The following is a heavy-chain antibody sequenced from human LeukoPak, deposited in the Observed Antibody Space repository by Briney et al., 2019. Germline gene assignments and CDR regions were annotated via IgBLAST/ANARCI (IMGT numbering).Heavy chain of an antibody. V-gene: IGHV4-34*01. Sequence: SETLSLTCGVSGGSFGGYYWSWIRQSPGKGLEWIGEITPSGITNYNPSLKTRVTISVDTSKNQFSLRLNSVTAADTAVYYCASRYTRTPPHYYYYYMDVWGKGTTVTVSS. CDR3: ASRYTRTPPHYYYYYMDV. CDR1: GGSFGGYY. J-gene: IGHJ6*03. CDR2: ITPSGIT. D-gene: IGHD5-24*01.